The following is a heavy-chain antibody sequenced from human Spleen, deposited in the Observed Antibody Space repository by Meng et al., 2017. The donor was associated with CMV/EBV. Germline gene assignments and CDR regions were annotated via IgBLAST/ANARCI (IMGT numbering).Heavy chain of an antibody. D-gene: IGHD5-24*01. CDR2: ISSSSSYI. J-gene: IGHJ6*02. CDR1: GGSISSSS. V-gene: IGHV3-21*01. CDR3: ARSGYNGYGLDV. Sequence: ETLSLTCTVSGGSISSSSYYWGWIRQPPGKGLEWVSSISSSSSYIYYADSVKGRFTISRDNSKNTVDLQMSSLRVDDTAVYYCARSGYNGYGLDVWGQGTTVTVS.